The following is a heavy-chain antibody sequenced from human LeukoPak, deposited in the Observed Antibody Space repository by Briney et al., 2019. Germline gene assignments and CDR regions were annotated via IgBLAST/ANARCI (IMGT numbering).Heavy chain of an antibody. Sequence: SETLSLTCAVYGGSFSGYYWSWIRQPPGKGLEWIGEINHSGSTNYNPSLKSRVTISVDTSKNQFSLKLSSVTAADTAVYYCARGRYDLWSGWNTFDPWGQGTLVTVSS. CDR3: ARGRYDLWSGWNTFDP. D-gene: IGHD3-3*01. CDR2: INHSGST. CDR1: GGSFSGYY. J-gene: IGHJ5*02. V-gene: IGHV4-34*01.